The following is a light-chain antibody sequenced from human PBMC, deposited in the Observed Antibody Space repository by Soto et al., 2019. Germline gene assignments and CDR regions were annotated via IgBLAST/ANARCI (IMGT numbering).Light chain of an antibody. Sequence: QSALTQPASVSGSPGQSITISCTGTSSDVGGYNYVSWYQQYPGKAPKLMIYDVSNRPAGVSNRFSGSKSGNTASLTISVLQAEDEAYYYCCSHTYNLSRVFGGGTKLTVL. CDR1: SSDVGGYNY. CDR2: DVS. V-gene: IGLV2-14*01. J-gene: IGLJ3*02. CDR3: CSHTYNLSRV.